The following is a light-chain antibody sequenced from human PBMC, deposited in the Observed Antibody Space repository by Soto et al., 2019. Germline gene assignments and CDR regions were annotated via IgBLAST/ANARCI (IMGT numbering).Light chain of an antibody. J-gene: IGLJ1*01. CDR3: STYTGSNPSYV. CDR2: DVS. CDR1: GRDVGTYNY. V-gene: IGLV2-14*03. Sequence: QSALTQPASVNGSPGQSITISCNGTGRDVGTYNYVSWYQHHPGKAPKLIIYDVSSRPSGVSHRFSGSKSGNTASLAISGLLSEDEADYFCSTYTGSNPSYVFGTGTKVTVL.